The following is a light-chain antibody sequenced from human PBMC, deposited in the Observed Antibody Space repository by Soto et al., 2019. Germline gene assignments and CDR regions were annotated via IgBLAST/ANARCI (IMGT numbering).Light chain of an antibody. CDR1: SSDVGGYNY. CDR3: SSYAGSNNYV. CDR2: EVN. V-gene: IGLV2-8*01. J-gene: IGLJ1*01. Sequence: QSALTQPPSASGSPGQSVTISCTGTSSDVGGYNYVSWYQQHPGKAPKLIIYEVNKRPSGVPDRFSGSKSGNTASLTVSVLQAEDEADYYCSSYAGSNNYVFGTGTKVTVL.